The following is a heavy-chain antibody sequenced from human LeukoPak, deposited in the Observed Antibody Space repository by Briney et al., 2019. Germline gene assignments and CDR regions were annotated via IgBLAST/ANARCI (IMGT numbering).Heavy chain of an antibody. Sequence: GGSLRLSCAASGFTFSGYWMSWVRQAPGKGLEWVANIKQDGSEKYYVDSVKGRFTISRDNSKNTLYLQMNSLRAEDTAVYYCAKGYDTTYYYYYFMDVWGKGTTVTISS. D-gene: IGHD3-22*01. CDR3: AKGYDTTYYYYYFMDV. J-gene: IGHJ6*03. CDR1: GFTFSGYW. CDR2: IKQDGSEK. V-gene: IGHV3-7*03.